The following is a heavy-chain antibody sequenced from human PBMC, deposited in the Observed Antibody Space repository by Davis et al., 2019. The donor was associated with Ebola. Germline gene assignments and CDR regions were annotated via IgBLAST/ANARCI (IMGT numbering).Heavy chain of an antibody. D-gene: IGHD3/OR15-3a*01. CDR2: ISPYNANT. CDR1: GYTFTSYG. J-gene: IGHJ4*02. Sequence: AASVKVSCKSSGYTFTSYGISWVRQAPGQGLEWMGWISPYNANTNYAQKFQGRVTMTTDTSTSTVYMELSSLRSADTAVYYCARDILNDFSWKGPFDSWGQGTLVTVSS. V-gene: IGHV1-18*01. CDR3: ARDILNDFSWKGPFDS.